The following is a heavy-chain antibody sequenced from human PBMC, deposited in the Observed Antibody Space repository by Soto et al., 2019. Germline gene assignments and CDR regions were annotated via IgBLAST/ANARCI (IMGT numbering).Heavy chain of an antibody. Sequence: QVQLQESGPGLVKPSETLSLTCTVSGGSISSYYWSWIRQPPGKGMEWIGYIYYSGSTNYNPSLQIRVTISVDTSKNQFSLKLSSVTAADTAVYYCAREGIAVAGTYNWFDPWGQGTLVTVSS. D-gene: IGHD6-19*01. V-gene: IGHV4-59*01. CDR3: AREGIAVAGTYNWFDP. CDR2: IYYSGST. J-gene: IGHJ5*02. CDR1: GGSISSYY.